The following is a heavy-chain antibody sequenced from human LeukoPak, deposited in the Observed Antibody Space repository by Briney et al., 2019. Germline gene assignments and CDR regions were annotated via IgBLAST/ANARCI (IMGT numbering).Heavy chain of an antibody. D-gene: IGHD3-22*01. Sequence: ASVKLSCKASGYTFTSYGISWVRQAPGQGLEWMGWISAYNGNTNYAQKLQGRVTMTTDTSTSTAYMELRSLRSDDTAVYYCARPNNHYYHSNGGIGYNWFDPWGQGTLVTVSS. CDR2: ISAYNGNT. V-gene: IGHV1-18*01. CDR1: GYTFTSYG. CDR3: ARPNNHYYHSNGGIGYNWFDP. J-gene: IGHJ5*02.